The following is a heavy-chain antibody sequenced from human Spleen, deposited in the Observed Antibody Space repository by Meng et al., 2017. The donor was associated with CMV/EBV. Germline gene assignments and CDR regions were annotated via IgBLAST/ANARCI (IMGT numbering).Heavy chain of an antibody. D-gene: IGHD3-3*01. CDR3: ARDSDDYDFWSAYYTDAFDF. CDR2: ITGDSTYK. CDR1: GFTFGSHS. V-gene: IGHV3-21*01. J-gene: IGHJ3*01. Sequence: GESLKISCAASGFTFGSHSMNWVRQAPGKGLEWVSSITGDSTYKHYADSLKGRFTISRDNAKNSLYLQMNSLRAEDTAVYYCARDSDDYDFWSAYYTDAFDFWGQGTMVT.